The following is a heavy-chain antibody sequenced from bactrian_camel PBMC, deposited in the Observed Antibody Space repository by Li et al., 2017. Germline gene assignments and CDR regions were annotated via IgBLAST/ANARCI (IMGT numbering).Heavy chain of an antibody. CDR3: ATDDPRLIFCGSGCRPY. CDR1: GFTFSGYW. J-gene: IGHJ4*01. Sequence: HVQLVESGGDLVQPGGSLTLSCTASGFTFSGYWMYWVRQTPAKGLEWVSGVASNGGSTEYADSIVGRFTISRDNAKNTLTLQMSSLKTEDTGVYYCATDDPRLIFCGSGCRPYWGQGTQVTVS. V-gene: IGHV3S1*01. CDR2: VASNGGST. D-gene: IGHD2*01.